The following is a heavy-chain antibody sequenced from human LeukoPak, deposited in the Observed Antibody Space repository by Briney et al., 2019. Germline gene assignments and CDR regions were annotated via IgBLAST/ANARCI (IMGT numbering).Heavy chain of an antibody. CDR1: GFTFSSYA. CDR3: ARAPGYSSGWYYFDY. CDR2: ISHDGSNK. D-gene: IGHD6-19*01. Sequence: SGGSLRLSCAASGFTFSSYAMHWVRQAPGKGLEWVAVISHDGSNKYYADSVKGRFTISRDNSKNTLYLQMNSLRAEDTAVYYCARAPGYSSGWYYFDYWGQGTLVTVSS. J-gene: IGHJ4*02. V-gene: IGHV3-30*04.